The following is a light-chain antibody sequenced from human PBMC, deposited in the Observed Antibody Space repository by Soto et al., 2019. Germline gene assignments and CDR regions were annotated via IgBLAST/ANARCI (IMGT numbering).Light chain of an antibody. V-gene: IGKV3-20*01. CDR2: GGS. J-gene: IGKJ1*01. CDR1: QSVSSNH. Sequence: DIVLTQSPGTLSLSPGERATLYCRASQSVSSNHLAWYQQKPGQAPRLLICGGSSRATGIPVRFSGSGSETDFTLTITRLEPEDFAMYYCQQYSSSRTFGQGTKVEIK. CDR3: QQYSSSRT.